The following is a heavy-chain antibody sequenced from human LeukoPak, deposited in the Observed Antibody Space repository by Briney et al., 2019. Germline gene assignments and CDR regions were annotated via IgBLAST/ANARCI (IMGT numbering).Heavy chain of an antibody. J-gene: IGHJ5*02. V-gene: IGHV1-8*01. Sequence: ASVKVSCKASGYTFTSYDINWVRQATGQGLEWMGWMNPNSGNTGYAQKFQGRVTMTRNTSISTAYMELSSLRSEDTAVYYCARRRAIAVGNWFDPWGQGTLVTVSS. CDR2: MNPNSGNT. CDR1: GYTFTSYD. CDR3: ARRRAIAVGNWFDP. D-gene: IGHD2-15*01.